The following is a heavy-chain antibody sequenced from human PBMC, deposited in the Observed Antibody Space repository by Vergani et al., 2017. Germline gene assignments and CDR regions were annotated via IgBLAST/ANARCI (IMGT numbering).Heavy chain of an antibody. V-gene: IGHV4-34*01. CDR2: INHSGST. D-gene: IGHD6-6*01. J-gene: IGHJ4*02. CDR3: ARANLTGQLVGAFLFDY. Sequence: QVQLQQWGAGLLKPSETLSLTCAVYGGSFSGYYWSWIRQPPGKGLEWIGEINHSGSTNYNPSLKSRFTISVDTSKNQFSLKLSSVTAADTAVYYCARANLTGQLVGAFLFDYWGEGTLVTVSS. CDR1: GGSFSGYY.